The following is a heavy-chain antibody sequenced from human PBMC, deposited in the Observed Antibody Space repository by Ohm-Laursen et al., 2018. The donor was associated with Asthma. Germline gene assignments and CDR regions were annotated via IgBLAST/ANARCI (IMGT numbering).Heavy chain of an antibody. D-gene: IGHD6-19*01. CDR3: ASGSGWSSPDY. Sequence: SLRLSCTASGFTFTSYDMYWVRQAPGKGLEFVAVIWYGGSNKYYADSVKGRFTISRDNVKNSLYLQMNSLRDEDTAVYYCASGSGWSSPDYWGQGTLVTVSS. CDR1: GFTFTSYD. CDR2: IWYGGSNK. J-gene: IGHJ4*02. V-gene: IGHV3-33*08.